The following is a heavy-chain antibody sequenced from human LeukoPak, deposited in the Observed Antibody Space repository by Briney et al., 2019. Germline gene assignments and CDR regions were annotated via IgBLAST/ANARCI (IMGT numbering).Heavy chain of an antibody. Sequence: GGSLRLSCAASGFTFSSYAMHWVRQAPGKGLEWVAVISFHGRNKYYADSVKGRFTISRDNSKNTLYLQMNSLRAEDTAVYYCAKDRNYYGSGTYLRLDYWGQGTLVTVSS. CDR2: ISFHGRNK. D-gene: IGHD3-10*01. J-gene: IGHJ4*02. CDR3: AKDRNYYGSGTYLRLDY. V-gene: IGHV3-30*04. CDR1: GFTFSSYA.